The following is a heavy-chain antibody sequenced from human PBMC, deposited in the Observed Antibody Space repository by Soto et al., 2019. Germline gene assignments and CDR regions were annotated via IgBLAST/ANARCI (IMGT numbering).Heavy chain of an antibody. CDR2: MNPNSGNT. V-gene: IGHV1-8*01. J-gene: IGHJ3*02. CDR1: GYTFTSYD. D-gene: IGHD6-19*01. CDR3: ARGLFKSGWYFRGDAFDI. Sequence: ASVKVSCKASGYTFTSYDINWVRQATGQGLEWMGWMNPNSGNTGYAQKFQGRVTMTRNTSISTAYMELSSLRSEDTAVYYCARGLFKSGWYFRGDAFDIWGQGTMVTVSS.